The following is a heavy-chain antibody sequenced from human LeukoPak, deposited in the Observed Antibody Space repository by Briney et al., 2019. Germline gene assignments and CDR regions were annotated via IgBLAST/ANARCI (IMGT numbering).Heavy chain of an antibody. J-gene: IGHJ5*02. Sequence: RSETLSLTCTVSGGSISSGGYYWSWIRQPPGKGLEWIGYIYHSGSTYYNPSLKSRVTISVDRSKNQFSLKLSSVTAADTAVYYCASYVPTTGFDPWGQGTLVTVSS. V-gene: IGHV4-30-2*01. CDR3: ASYVPTTGFDP. CDR2: IYHSGST. CDR1: GGSISSGGYY. D-gene: IGHD3-16*01.